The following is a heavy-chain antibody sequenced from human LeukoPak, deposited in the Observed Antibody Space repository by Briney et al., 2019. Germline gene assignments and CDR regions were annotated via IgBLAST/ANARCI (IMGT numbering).Heavy chain of an antibody. CDR3: TRREGAVAGGEFDY. CDR1: GFTFSGSA. CDR2: IRSKANSYAT. D-gene: IGHD6-19*01. V-gene: IGHV3-73*01. J-gene: IGHJ4*02. Sequence: GGSLRLSCAASGFTFSGSAMHWVRQASGKGLEWVGRIRSKANSYATAYAASVKGRFTISRDDSKNTAYLQMNSLKTEDTAVYYCTRREGAVAGGEFDYWGQGTLVTVSS.